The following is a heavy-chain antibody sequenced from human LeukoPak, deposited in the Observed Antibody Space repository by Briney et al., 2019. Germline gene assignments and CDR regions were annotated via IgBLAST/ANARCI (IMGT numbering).Heavy chain of an antibody. CDR1: GFTFSNYA. Sequence: GGSLRLSCAASGFTFSNYAMYWVRQAPGKGLEWVGVISYDGSNKYYADSVKGRFTISRDNSKNTLYLQMNSLRAEDTAVYYCARSYCSGSTCYAPEYWGQGTLVTVSS. J-gene: IGHJ4*02. D-gene: IGHD2-2*01. CDR2: ISYDGSNK. V-gene: IGHV3-30*04. CDR3: ARSYCSGSTCYAPEY.